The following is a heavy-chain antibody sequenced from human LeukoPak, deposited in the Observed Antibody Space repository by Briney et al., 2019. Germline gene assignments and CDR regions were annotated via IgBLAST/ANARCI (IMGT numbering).Heavy chain of an antibody. V-gene: IGHV3-23*01. CDR1: GFTFSSYA. CDR3: AKDLELFYGSGSPADY. Sequence: GGSLRLSCAASGFTFSSYAMSWVRQAPGKGLEWVSAISGSGGSTYYADSVKGRFTTSRDNSKNTLYLQMNSLRAEDTAVYYCAKDLELFYGSGSPADYWGQGTLVTVSS. J-gene: IGHJ4*02. CDR2: ISGSGGST. D-gene: IGHD3-10*01.